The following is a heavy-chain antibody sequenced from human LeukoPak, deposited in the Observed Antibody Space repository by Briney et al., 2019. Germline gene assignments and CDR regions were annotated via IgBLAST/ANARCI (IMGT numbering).Heavy chain of an antibody. J-gene: IGHJ4*02. CDR2: ISSSSSYI. V-gene: IGHV3-21*01. Sequence: GGSLRLSCVASGFTFNTYSMNWVRQAPGKGLEWVSSISSSSSYIFYADSVKGRFTISRDNAKNSLYLQMNSLRAEDTAVYFCARDRSSGYSYTTDYWGQGTLVTVSS. CDR1: GFTFNTYS. CDR3: ARDRSSGYSYTTDY. D-gene: IGHD3-22*01.